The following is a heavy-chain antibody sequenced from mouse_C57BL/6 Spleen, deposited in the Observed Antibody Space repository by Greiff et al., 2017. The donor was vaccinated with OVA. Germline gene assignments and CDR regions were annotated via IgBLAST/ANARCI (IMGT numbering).Heavy chain of an antibody. CDR3: AREMIYYYAMDY. V-gene: IGHV1-26*01. CDR1: GYTFTDYY. D-gene: IGHD2-4*01. CDR2: INPNNGGT. J-gene: IGHJ4*01. Sequence: VQLQQSGPELVKPGASVKISCKASGYTFTDYYMNWVKQSHGKSLEWTGDINPNNGGTSYNQKFKGKATLTVDKSSSTAYMELRSLTSEDSAVYYCAREMIYYYAMDYWGQGTSVTVSS.